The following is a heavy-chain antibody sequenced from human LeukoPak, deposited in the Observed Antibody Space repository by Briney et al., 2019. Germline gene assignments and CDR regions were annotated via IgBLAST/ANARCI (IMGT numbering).Heavy chain of an antibody. D-gene: IGHD3-3*01. V-gene: IGHV3-7*01. CDR3: TRDFVF. CDR2: INQDGSVK. CDR1: GFALSTYW. Sequence: GRSLRLSCAASGFALSTYWMDCVRQAPGKGLEWVGNINQDGSVKHYVDSVRGRFTISRDNARNSVYLQMSALRVEDTAVYYCTRDFVFWGQGSLVTASS. J-gene: IGHJ4*02.